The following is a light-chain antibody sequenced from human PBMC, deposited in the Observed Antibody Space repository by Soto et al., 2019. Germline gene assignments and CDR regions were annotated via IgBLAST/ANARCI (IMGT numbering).Light chain of an antibody. CDR1: SGHSSYA. CDR2: LNSDGSH. J-gene: IGLJ3*02. CDR3: QTWASGIWV. Sequence: QSVLTQSPSASASLGASVRLTCTLSSGHSSYAIAWHQQQPEKGPRYLMKLNSDGSHTKGDGIPDRFSGSSSGAERYLTISSLQSGDEADYYCQTWASGIWVFGGGTKLTVL. V-gene: IGLV4-69*01.